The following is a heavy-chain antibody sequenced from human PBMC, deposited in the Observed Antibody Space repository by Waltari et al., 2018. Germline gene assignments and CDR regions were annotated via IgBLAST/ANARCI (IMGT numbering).Heavy chain of an antibody. D-gene: IGHD6-6*01. CDR2: ISGSGGST. V-gene: IGHV3-23*01. J-gene: IGHJ6*02. CDR3: ASLEYSSSPRPTYYYYGMDV. CDR1: GFTFSSYA. Sequence: SGFTFSSYAMSWVRQAPGKGLEWVSAISGSGGSTYYADSVKGRFTISRDNSKNTLYLQRNSLRAEDTAVYYCASLEYSSSPRPTYYYYGMDVWGQGTTVTVS.